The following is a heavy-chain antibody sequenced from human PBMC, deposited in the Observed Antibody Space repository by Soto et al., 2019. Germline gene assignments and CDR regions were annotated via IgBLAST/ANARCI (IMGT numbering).Heavy chain of an antibody. Sequence: ASVKVSCKASCYTFPSYGISWVRQAPGQGLEWMGWISAYNGNTNYAQKLQGRVTMTTDTSTSTAYMELRSLRSDDTAVYDCARASGSSYWFDPWGQGTLVTVSS. CDR2: ISAYNGNT. CDR1: CYTFPSYG. J-gene: IGHJ5*02. D-gene: IGHD1-26*01. V-gene: IGHV1-18*01. CDR3: ARASGSSYWFDP.